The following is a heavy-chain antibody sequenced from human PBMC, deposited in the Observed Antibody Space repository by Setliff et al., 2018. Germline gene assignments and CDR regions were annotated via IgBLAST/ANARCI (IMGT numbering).Heavy chain of an antibody. Sequence: ASVKVSCKASGYTFTNYYIHWVRQTPGQGLEWMGIINPSGGRLSYAEKFQGRVTMTRDTSTNTVYMDLSSLRGDDTAVYYCAREVSTGENSGCDIWGQGTVVTV. CDR1: GYTFTNYY. D-gene: IGHD3-9*01. CDR2: INPSGGRL. V-gene: IGHV1-46*01. CDR3: AREVSTGENSGCDI. J-gene: IGHJ3*02.